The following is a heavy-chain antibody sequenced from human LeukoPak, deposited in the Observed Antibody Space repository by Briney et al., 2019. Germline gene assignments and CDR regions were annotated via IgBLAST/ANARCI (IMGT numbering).Heavy chain of an antibody. J-gene: IGHJ4*02. CDR3: ASEYSSSSSFDS. CDR1: GFTFNSYG. D-gene: IGHD6-6*01. CDR2: ISSSSSYI. Sequence: GGSLRLSCAASGFTFNSYGMHWVRQAPGKGLEWVSSISSSSSYIYYADSVKGRFTISRDNAKNSLYLQMNSLRAEDTAVYYCASEYSSSSSFDSWGQGTLVTVSS. V-gene: IGHV3-21*01.